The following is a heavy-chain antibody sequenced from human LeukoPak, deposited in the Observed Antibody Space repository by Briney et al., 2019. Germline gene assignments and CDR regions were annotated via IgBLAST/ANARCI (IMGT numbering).Heavy chain of an antibody. Sequence: PSETLSLTCTVSGGSISSYYWSWIRQHPGKGLEWIGYIYYSGSTNYNPSLKSRVTISVDTSKNQFSLKLSSVTAADTAVYYCARQRTIPYYYDPSDAFDIWGQGTMVTVSS. CDR1: GGSISSYY. V-gene: IGHV4-59*08. J-gene: IGHJ3*02. D-gene: IGHD3-22*01. CDR3: ARQRTIPYYYDPSDAFDI. CDR2: IYYSGST.